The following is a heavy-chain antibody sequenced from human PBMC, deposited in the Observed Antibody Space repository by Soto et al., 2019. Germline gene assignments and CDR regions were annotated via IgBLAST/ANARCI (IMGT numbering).Heavy chain of an antibody. CDR1: GFAYINYG. J-gene: IGHJ4*02. D-gene: IGHD2-8*01. CDR3: ARDDTMVYAIGAYYFDY. V-gene: IGHV3-30*03. CDR2: LSHDGSFE. Sequence: PGGSLRLSCAASGFAYINYGMHWVRQAPGKGPEWVAVLSHDGSFEDYAESVKGRFAISRDLSKNTLYLQMNSLRAEDTAVYYCARDDTMVYAIGAYYFDYWGQGTLVTVSS.